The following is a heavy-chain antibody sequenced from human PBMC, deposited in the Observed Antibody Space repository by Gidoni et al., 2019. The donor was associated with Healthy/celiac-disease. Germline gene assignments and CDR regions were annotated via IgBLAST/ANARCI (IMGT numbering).Heavy chain of an antibody. CDR3: ARRAPFYGSGSYYNDY. D-gene: IGHD3-10*01. CDR2: INPNSGGT. V-gene: IGHV1-2*02. Sequence: QVQLVQSGAEVKKPGASVKVSCKASGYTFTGYYMHWVRQAPGQGLEWMGWINPNSGGTNYAQKFQGRVTMTRDTSISTAYMELSRLRSDDTAVYYCARRAPFYGSGSYYNDYWGQGTLVTVSS. J-gene: IGHJ4*02. CDR1: GYTFTGYY.